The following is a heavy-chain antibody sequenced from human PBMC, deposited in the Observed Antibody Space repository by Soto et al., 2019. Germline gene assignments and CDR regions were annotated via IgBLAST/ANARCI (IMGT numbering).Heavy chain of an antibody. CDR3: ARGRGELVRRYFDY. D-gene: IGHD6-13*01. Sequence: GGSLRLSCAASGFTVSSNYMSWIRQAPGKGLEWVSYISSSGSTIYYADSVKGRFTISRDNAKNSLYLQMNSLRAEDTAVYYCARGRGELVRRYFDYGGQGTLVTVSS. CDR1: GFTVSSNY. J-gene: IGHJ4*02. CDR2: ISSSGSTI. V-gene: IGHV3-11*01.